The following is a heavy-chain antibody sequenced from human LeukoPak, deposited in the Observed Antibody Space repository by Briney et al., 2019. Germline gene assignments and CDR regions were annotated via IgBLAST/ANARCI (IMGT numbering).Heavy chain of an antibody. Sequence: GGSPRLSCAASGFTFSSYAMHWVRQAPGKGLEWVAVISYDGSNKYYADSVKGRFTISRDNSKNTLYLQMNSLRAEDTAVYYCARDYIVVVPAASVPPYVNDAFDIWGQGTMVTVSS. J-gene: IGHJ3*02. D-gene: IGHD2-2*01. V-gene: IGHV3-30-3*01. CDR2: ISYDGSNK. CDR3: ARDYIVVVPAASVPPYVNDAFDI. CDR1: GFTFSSYA.